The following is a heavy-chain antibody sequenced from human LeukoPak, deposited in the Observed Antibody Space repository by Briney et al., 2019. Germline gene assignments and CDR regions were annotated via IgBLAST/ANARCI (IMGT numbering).Heavy chain of an antibody. D-gene: IGHD3-10*02. CDR2: IKQDGSEK. CDR3: ARSVRGVLPDAFDI. Sequence: GGSLRLSCAASGFTFSSYWMSWVRQAPGKGLEWVANIKQDGSEKYYVDSVKGRFTISRDNAKNSLYLQMNSLRAEDTAVYYCARSVRGVLPDAFDIWGQGTMVTVSS. CDR1: GFTFSSYW. V-gene: IGHV3-7*01. J-gene: IGHJ3*02.